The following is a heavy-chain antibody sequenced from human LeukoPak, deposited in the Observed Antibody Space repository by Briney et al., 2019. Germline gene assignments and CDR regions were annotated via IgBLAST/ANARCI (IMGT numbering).Heavy chain of an antibody. V-gene: IGHV1-3*01. Sequence: ASVKVSCKASGYTFTSYAIHWVRQAPGQRPEWMGWINVGNGYTKNSQKFQGRVTITRGASASTVYMELSSLRSEDTAVYYCARGAGSVVEAITWFDPWGQGALVTVSS. CDR3: ARGAGSVVEAITWFDP. CDR1: GYTFTSYA. J-gene: IGHJ5*02. CDR2: INVGNGYT. D-gene: IGHD2-2*01.